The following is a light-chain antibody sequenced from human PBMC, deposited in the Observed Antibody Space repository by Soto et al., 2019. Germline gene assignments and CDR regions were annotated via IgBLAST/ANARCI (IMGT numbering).Light chain of an antibody. CDR2: NVS. CDR3: SSYTTSYTYA. V-gene: IGLV2-14*01. CDR1: SSDVGTYNY. J-gene: IGLJ3*02. Sequence: QSALTQPASVSGSPGQSITISCTGTSSDVGTYNYVSWYQQHPGKAPKLMIYNVSNRPSGVSNRFSGSKSGNTASLTISGLQAEDEADYYCSSYTTSYTYAFGGGTKLTVL.